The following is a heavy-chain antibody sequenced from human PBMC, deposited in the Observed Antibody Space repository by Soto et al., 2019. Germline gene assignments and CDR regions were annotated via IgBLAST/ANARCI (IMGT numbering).Heavy chain of an antibody. CDR2: IFYTGSA. CDR1: GGSITSGDYY. J-gene: IGHJ5*02. D-gene: IGHD2-21*01. Sequence: PSETLSLTCAVSGGSITSGDYYWSWIRQPPGKGLEFLGYIFYTGSAYYNPSLKSRVTISLDTSKNQFSLKLTSVTAADTAVYYCARDQTLYGIPFDPWGQGTLVTVSS. CDR3: ARDQTLYGIPFDP. V-gene: IGHV4-30-4*01.